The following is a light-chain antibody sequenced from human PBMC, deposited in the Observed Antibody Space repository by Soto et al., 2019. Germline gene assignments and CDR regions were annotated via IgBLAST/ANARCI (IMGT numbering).Light chain of an antibody. V-gene: IGLV7-43*01. CDR3: LLNHGGTHV. Sequence: QTVVTQEPSLTVSPGGTVTLTCASSTGAVTSTYYPNWFQQKPGQAPRALIYGTSNKHSWTPARFSGSLLGGKAALTLSGVQPEDEAEYYCLLNHGGTHVFRTGTKLTVL. CDR2: GTS. J-gene: IGLJ1*01. CDR1: TGAVTSTYY.